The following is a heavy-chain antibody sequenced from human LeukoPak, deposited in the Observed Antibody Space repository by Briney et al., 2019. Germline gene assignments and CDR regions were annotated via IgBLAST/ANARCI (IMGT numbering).Heavy chain of an antibody. Sequence: PGGSLRLSCAASGFTVSSNYMSWVRQTPGKGLEWVSVIYSGGSTDYADSVKGRFTISRDNSKNTLYLQMNSLRAEDTAVYYCARPAAEGDYFDYWGQGTLVTVSS. V-gene: IGHV3-53*01. CDR2: IYSGGST. CDR1: GFTVSSNY. J-gene: IGHJ4*02. D-gene: IGHD6-13*01. CDR3: ARPAAEGDYFDY.